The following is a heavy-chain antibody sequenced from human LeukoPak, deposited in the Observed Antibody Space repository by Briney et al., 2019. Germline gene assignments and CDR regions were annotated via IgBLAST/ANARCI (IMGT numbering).Heavy chain of an antibody. V-gene: IGHV3-7*03. CDR3: ARVRYCSSTSCYLLQYYFDY. Sequence: GGSLRLSCAASGFMFSNYWMSWVRQAPGKGLEWVANIKEDGSEKYYADSVKGRFTISRDNAKNSLYLQMNSLRAEDTALYYCARVRYCSSTSCYLLQYYFDYWGQGTLVTVSS. CDR2: IKEDGSEK. J-gene: IGHJ4*02. CDR1: GFMFSNYW. D-gene: IGHD2-2*01.